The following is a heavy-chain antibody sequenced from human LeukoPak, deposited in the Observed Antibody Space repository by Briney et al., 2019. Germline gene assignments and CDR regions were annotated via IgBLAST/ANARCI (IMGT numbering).Heavy chain of an antibody. D-gene: IGHD3-22*01. J-gene: IGHJ4*02. CDR2: IIPIFGTA. CDR1: GGTFSSYA. V-gene: IGHV1-69*05. Sequence: SVKVSCKASGGTFSSYAISWVRQAPGQGLEWMGGIIPIFGTANYAQKFQGRVTITTDESTSTAYMELSSLRSEDTAVYYCARALSAYYYGSSGLDYWGQGTLVTVSS. CDR3: ARALSAYYYGSSGLDY.